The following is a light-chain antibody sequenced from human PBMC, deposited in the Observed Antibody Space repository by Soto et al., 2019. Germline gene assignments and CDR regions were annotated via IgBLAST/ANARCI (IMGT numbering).Light chain of an antibody. CDR3: QQRSNWPPIFT. CDR1: QSVSSY. Sequence: EIVLTQSPATLSWSPGERATLSCRASQSVSSYLAWYQQKPGQAPRLLIYDASNRATGIPARFSGSGSGTDFTLTISSLEPEDFAVYYCQQRSNWPPIFTFGTGTKVDIK. CDR2: DAS. J-gene: IGKJ3*01. V-gene: IGKV3-11*01.